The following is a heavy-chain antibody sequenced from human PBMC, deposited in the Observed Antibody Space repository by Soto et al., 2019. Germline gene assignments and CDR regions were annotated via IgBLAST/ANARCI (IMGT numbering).Heavy chain of an antibody. D-gene: IGHD3-9*01. CDR1: GGSITSGGHY. CDR3: ARVDHRGYFAILTDY. V-gene: IGHV4-31*03. J-gene: IGHJ4*02. CDR2: IYDSGNT. Sequence: PSETLSLTCTVSGGSITSGGHYWSWIRQHPGKGLEWIGHIYDSGNTYYNPSLKSRLTISVDTSQNQFSLGLSSVTAADTAVYYCARVDHRGYFAILTDYWGQGTLVTVSS.